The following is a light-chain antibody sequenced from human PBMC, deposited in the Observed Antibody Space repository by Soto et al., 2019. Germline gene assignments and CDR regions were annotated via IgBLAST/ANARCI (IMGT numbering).Light chain of an antibody. CDR3: QVWESSSGHYM. V-gene: IGLV3-21*03. CDR1: NIGSKS. J-gene: IGLJ1*01. CDR2: GDG. Sequence: SYQRTHPPSVSVAPGRTATITCGGNNIGSKSVHWYQQSPGQAPVLVVYGDGDRPSGIPERFAGSNSGNTGTLTISRVEAGDEADYYGQVWESSSGHYMFGRWTTATVL.